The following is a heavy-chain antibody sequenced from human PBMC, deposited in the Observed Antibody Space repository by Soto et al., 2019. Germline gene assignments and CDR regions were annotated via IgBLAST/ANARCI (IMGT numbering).Heavy chain of an antibody. J-gene: IGHJ4*02. CDR2: ISYDGSNK. Sequence: QVQLVESGGGVVQPGRSLRLSCAANKFTFSSSARQWVRQAPGKGLEWVAVISYDGSNKYYADSVKGRFTISRDNSKNTLYLQMNSLRAEDTAVYFCARGGGYYDSSGYSNYFDYWGQGTLVTVSS. CDR3: ARGGGYYDSSGYSNYFDY. V-gene: IGHV3-30-3*01. D-gene: IGHD3-22*01. CDR1: KFTFSSSA.